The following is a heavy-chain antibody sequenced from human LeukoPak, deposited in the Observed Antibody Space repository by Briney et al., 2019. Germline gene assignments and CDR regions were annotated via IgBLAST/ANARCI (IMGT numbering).Heavy chain of an antibody. V-gene: IGHV4-38-2*02. J-gene: IGHJ4*02. D-gene: IGHD3-22*01. CDR3: ARGRYYYDRGY. CDR1: GYSISSGYY. Sequence: SETLSLTCTVSGYSISSGYYWGWIRQPPGKGLEWIGSIYHSGSTYYNPSLKSRVTISVDTSKNQFSLKLSSVTAADTAVYYCARGRYYYDRGYWGQGTLVTVPS. CDR2: IYHSGST.